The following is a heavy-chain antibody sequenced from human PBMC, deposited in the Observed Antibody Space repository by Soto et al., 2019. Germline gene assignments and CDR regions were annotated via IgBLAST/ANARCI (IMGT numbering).Heavy chain of an antibody. CDR2: FDPENDET. CDR3: AIAAYCSGATFYSGYNWFDP. D-gene: IGHD2-15*01. CDR1: GYTLSEVS. V-gene: IGHV1-24*01. J-gene: IGHJ5*02. Sequence: QVQLVQSGAVVRKPGASVTVSCKVSGYTLSEVSIHWVRQTPGKGLEWMGGFDPENDETSYAQKFQGRVTLTEDTSTDTAYLELSSLRSEDTAIYYCAIAAYCSGATFYSGYNWFDPWGQGTQVTVSS.